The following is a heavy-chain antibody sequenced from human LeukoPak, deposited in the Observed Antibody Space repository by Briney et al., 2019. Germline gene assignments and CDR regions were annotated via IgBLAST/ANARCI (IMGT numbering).Heavy chain of an antibody. V-gene: IGHV3-66*01. CDR3: ARDLLGWELHYFDY. Sequence: GGSLRLSCAASEFSVGSNYMTWVRQAPGKGLEWVSLIYSGGSTYYEDSVKGRFTISRDNSKNTLYLQMNSLRAEDTAVYYCARDLLGWELHYFDYWGQGTLVTVSS. J-gene: IGHJ4*02. CDR2: IYSGGST. D-gene: IGHD1-26*01. CDR1: EFSVGSNY.